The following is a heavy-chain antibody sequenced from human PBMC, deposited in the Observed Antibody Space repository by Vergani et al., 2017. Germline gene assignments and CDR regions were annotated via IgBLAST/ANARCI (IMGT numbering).Heavy chain of an antibody. CDR3: ASVVVVPAANLGHDYYYYMDV. D-gene: IGHD2-2*01. CDR2: IIPIFGTA. J-gene: IGHJ6*03. Sequence: QEQLVQSGAEVRKPGASVKVSCKASGYNFTSFDISWVRQAPGQGLEWMGGIIPIFGTANYAQKFQGRVTITADESTSTAYMELSSLRSEDTAVYYGASVVVVPAANLGHDYYYYMDVWGKGTTVTVSS. CDR1: GYNFTSFD. V-gene: IGHV1-69*13.